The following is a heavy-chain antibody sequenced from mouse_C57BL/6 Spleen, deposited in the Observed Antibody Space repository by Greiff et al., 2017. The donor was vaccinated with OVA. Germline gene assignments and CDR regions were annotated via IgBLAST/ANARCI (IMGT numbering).Heavy chain of an antibody. CDR2: IYPRDGST. D-gene: IGHD2-1*01. V-gene: IGHV1-85*01. CDR1: GYTFTSYD. CDR3: ARTGSIGNSPWFAY. J-gene: IGHJ3*01. Sequence: VQLQQSGPELVKPGASVKLSCKASGYTFTSYDINWVKQRPGQGLEWIGWIYPRDGSTKYNEKFKGKATLTVDTSSSTAYMELHSLTSEDSAVYFCARTGSIGNSPWFAYWGQGTLVTVSA.